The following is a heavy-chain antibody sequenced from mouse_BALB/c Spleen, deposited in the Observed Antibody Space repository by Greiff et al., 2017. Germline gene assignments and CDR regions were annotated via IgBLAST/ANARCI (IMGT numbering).Heavy chain of an antibody. CDR1: GFTFSSYA. D-gene: IGHD2-1*01. Sequence: EVKLMESGGGLVKPGGSLKLSCAASGFTFSSYAMSWVRQTPEKRLEWVASISSGGSTYYPDSVKGRFTISRDNARNILYLQMSSLRSEDTAMYYCARGGDGNFFPWFAYWGQGTLVTVSA. CDR2: ISSGGST. J-gene: IGHJ3*01. CDR3: ARGGDGNFFPWFAY. V-gene: IGHV5-6-5*01.